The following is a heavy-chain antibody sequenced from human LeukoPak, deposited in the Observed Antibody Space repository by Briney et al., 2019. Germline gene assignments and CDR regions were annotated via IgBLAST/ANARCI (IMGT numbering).Heavy chain of an antibody. Sequence: ASVKVSCKASGGTFSSYAISWVRQAPGQRLECMGGILLIFGTANYAQKFQGRVTITTDESTSTAYMELSSLRSEDTAVYYCARGGSRSGPRVPAHDYYYYYYMDVWGKGPRSPSP. CDR3: ARGGSRSGPRVPAHDYYYYYYMDV. CDR2: ILLIFGTA. D-gene: IGHD3-10*01. J-gene: IGHJ6*03. V-gene: IGHV1-69*05. CDR1: GGTFSSYA.